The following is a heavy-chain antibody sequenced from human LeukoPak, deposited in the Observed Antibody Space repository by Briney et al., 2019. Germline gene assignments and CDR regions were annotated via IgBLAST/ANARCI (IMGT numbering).Heavy chain of an antibody. CDR2: IKQDGSEK. J-gene: IGHJ6*03. V-gene: IGHV3-7*01. D-gene: IGHD3-22*01. Sequence: GGSLRLSCAASGFTFSSYWMSWVRQAPGKGLEWVANIKQDGSEKYYVDSVKGRFTISRDNAKNSLYLQMNSLRAEDTAVYYCARDLDYYDSSGYYGYYYYYMDVWGKGTTVTISS. CDR1: GFTFSSYW. CDR3: ARDLDYYDSSGYYGYYYYYMDV.